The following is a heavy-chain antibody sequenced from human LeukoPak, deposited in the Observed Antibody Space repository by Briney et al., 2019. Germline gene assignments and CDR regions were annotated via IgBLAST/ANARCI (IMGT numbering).Heavy chain of an antibody. V-gene: IGHV1-2*02. Sequence: ASVKVSCKASGYTFTGYFIHWVRQAPGQGLEWMGLINPNSGDTNYAQKFQGRVTMTRDTSVKTAYMDLISLRSDDTAVYHCAGAYTGFEAFDYWGQGVPVTVSS. CDR3: AGAYTGFEAFDY. CDR1: GYTFTGYF. CDR2: INPNSGDT. J-gene: IGHJ4*02. D-gene: IGHD5-12*01.